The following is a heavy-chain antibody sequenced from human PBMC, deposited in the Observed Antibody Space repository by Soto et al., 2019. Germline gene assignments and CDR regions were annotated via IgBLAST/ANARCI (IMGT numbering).Heavy chain of an antibody. CDR2: IDSDGSRT. CDR1: GFSFSSYW. CDR3: ARSGWYYFDY. Sequence: GGSLRLSCAASGFSFSSYWMHWVRQAPGKGLVWVSRIDSDGSRTSHADSVKGRFTISRDNAKNTLYLQMNSLRAEDTAVYYCARSGWYYFDYWGQGTLVTVSS. J-gene: IGHJ4*02. V-gene: IGHV3-74*01. D-gene: IGHD6-19*01.